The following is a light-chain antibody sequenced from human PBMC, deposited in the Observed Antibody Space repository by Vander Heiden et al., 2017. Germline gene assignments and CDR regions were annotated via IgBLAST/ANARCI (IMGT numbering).Light chain of an antibody. Sequence: DIVMTPSPDSLAVSLGERATINCKSSQSVLYSSNNKNYLAWYQQKPGQPPKLLIYWASTRESGVPDRFSGSGSGTDFTLTISSLQAEDVAVYYCQQYYSTPWGFGQGTKVEIK. V-gene: IGKV4-1*01. CDR2: WAS. CDR3: QQYYSTPWG. J-gene: IGKJ1*01. CDR1: QSVLYSSNNKNY.